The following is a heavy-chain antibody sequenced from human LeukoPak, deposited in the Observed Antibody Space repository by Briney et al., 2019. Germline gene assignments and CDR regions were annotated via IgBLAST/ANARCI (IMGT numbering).Heavy chain of an antibody. D-gene: IGHD1-20*01. CDR2: IYYSGST. J-gene: IGHJ6*02. V-gene: IGHV4-61*08. Sequence: PSQTLSLTCTVSGGSISTGGFFWSWIRQPPGKGLEWIGYIYYSGSTNYNPSLKSRVTISVDTSKNQFSLKLSFVTAADTAVYYCATLGAYNWNYDGMDVWGQGTTVTVSS. CDR1: GGSISTGGFF. CDR3: ATLGAYNWNYDGMDV.